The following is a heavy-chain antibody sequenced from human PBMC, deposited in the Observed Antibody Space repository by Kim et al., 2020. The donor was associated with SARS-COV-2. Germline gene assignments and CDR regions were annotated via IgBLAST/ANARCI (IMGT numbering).Heavy chain of an antibody. J-gene: IGHJ3*02. V-gene: IGHV1-18*01. CDR3: ARGTVTTVDI. D-gene: IGHD4-17*01. Sequence: NTNYAQKLQGRVTMTTDTSTSTAYMELRSLRSDDTAVYYCARGTVTTVDIWVQGTMVTVSS. CDR2: NT.